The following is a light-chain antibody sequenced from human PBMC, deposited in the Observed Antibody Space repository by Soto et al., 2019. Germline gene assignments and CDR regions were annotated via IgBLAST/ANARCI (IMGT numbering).Light chain of an antibody. CDR1: SSDIGAYNY. J-gene: IGLJ3*02. Sequence: QSALTQPPSASGSPGQSVTISCTGTSSDIGAYNYVSWYQQHPGKAPKLMIYEFSKRPSGVPDRFSGSKSGNTASLTVSGLQAEDEADDYCSSYAGSSTWVFGGGTKLTVL. V-gene: IGLV2-8*01. CDR2: EFS. CDR3: SSYAGSSTWV.